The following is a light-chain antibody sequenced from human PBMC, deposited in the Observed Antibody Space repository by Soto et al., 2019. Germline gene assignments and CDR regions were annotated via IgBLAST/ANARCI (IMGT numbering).Light chain of an antibody. CDR3: QQYNGSPQR. CDR2: GAS. Sequence: EIVMTQSPGTLSVSPGERATLSCRASQSVSNDLAWIQQNPGQPPRLLIYGASTRATGIPARFTGRGFATXXXXXXSFLLPVDFAVFSCQQYNGSPQRFRQGTK. J-gene: IGKJ1*01. V-gene: IGKV3-15*01. CDR1: QSVSND.